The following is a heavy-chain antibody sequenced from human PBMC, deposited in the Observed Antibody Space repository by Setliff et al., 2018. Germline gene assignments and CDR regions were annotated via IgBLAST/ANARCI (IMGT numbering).Heavy chain of an antibody. Sequence: SETLSLTCTVSGGSISSGGYYWSWIRQHPGKGLEWIGYIYYSGSTSYYNPSLKSRVTISVDTSKNQFSLKLSSVTAADTAVYYCAKDQRESTGWFKLFDYWGQGVLVTVSS. D-gene: IGHD6-19*01. J-gene: IGHJ4*02. CDR2: IYYSGSTS. V-gene: IGHV4-31*03. CDR1: GGSISSGGYY. CDR3: AKDQRESTGWFKLFDY.